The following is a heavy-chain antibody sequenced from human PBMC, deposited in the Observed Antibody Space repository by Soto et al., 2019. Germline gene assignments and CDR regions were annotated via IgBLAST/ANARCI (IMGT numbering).Heavy chain of an antibody. CDR2: ISATGGNT. D-gene: IGHD3-9*01. Sequence: PGGSLRLSCAASGFTFSNYALSWVRQAPGKGLEWVSGISATGGNTYYADSVKGRFTISRDKSKNTLYLQMNSLRAEDTAVYYCAKWLTGHSSNAFDFWGLGTLVTVSS. CDR3: AKWLTGHSSNAFDF. CDR1: GFTFSNYA. J-gene: IGHJ3*01. V-gene: IGHV3-23*01.